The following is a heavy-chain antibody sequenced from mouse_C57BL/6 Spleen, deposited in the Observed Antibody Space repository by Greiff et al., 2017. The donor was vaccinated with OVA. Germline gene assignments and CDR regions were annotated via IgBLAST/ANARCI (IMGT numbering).Heavy chain of an antibody. V-gene: IGHV1-52*01. CDR3: ARGGTTAFYWYFDV. Sequence: VQLQQPGAELVRPGSSVKLSCKASGYTFTSYWMHWVKQRPIQGLDWIGNIDPSDSENHYNQKFKDKATLTVDKSSSTADMQLSSLTSEDSAVYYCARGGTTAFYWYFDVWGTGTTVTVSS. D-gene: IGHD1-2*01. CDR2: IDPSDSEN. J-gene: IGHJ1*03. CDR1: GYTFTSYW.